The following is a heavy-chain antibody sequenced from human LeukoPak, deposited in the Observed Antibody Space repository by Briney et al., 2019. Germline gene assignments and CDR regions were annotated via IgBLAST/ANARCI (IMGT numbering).Heavy chain of an antibody. D-gene: IGHD3-22*01. Sequence: ASVKVSCKASGYTFTSYYMHWVRQAPGQGLEWMGIINPSGGSTSYAQKFQGRVTMTRDMSTSTVYMELSSLRSEDTAVYYCARDGVPYYYDSSGYESGWFDPWGQGTLVTVSS. J-gene: IGHJ5*02. V-gene: IGHV1-46*01. CDR3: ARDGVPYYYDSSGYESGWFDP. CDR2: INPSGGST. CDR1: GYTFTSYY.